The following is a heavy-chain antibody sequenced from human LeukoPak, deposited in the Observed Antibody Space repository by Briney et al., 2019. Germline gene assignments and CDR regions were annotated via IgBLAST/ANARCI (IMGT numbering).Heavy chain of an antibody. D-gene: IGHD4-23*01. V-gene: IGHV4-59*01. Sequence: SETLSLTCTVSGGSISSYYWSWIRQPPGKGLEWIGYIYYSGSTNYNPSLKSRVTISVDTSKNQFSLKLSSVTAADTAVYYCASSATNYGGLFDSWGQGTLVTVSS. CDR2: IYYSGST. CDR3: ASSATNYGGLFDS. CDR1: GGSISSYY. J-gene: IGHJ4*02.